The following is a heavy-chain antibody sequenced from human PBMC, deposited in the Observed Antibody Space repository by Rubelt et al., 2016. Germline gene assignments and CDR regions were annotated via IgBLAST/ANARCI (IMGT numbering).Heavy chain of an antibody. Sequence: QVQLQESGPGLVKPSQTLSLTCTVSGGSISSGGYYWSWIRQHPGKGLEWIGSIYHSGSTYYNPSLKSRVTISVDTSKNQFSLKLSSVTAADTAVYYCARVVGIQLWANFDYWGQGTLVTVSS. V-gene: IGHV4-31*03. J-gene: IGHJ4*02. CDR1: GGSISSGGYY. CDR3: ARVVGIQLWANFDY. D-gene: IGHD5-18*01. CDR2: IYHSGST.